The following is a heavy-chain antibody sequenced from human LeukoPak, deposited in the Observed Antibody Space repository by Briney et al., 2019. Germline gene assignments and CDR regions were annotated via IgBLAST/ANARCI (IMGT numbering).Heavy chain of an antibody. CDR1: GITVSSNY. Sequence: GGSLRLSCAASGITVSSNYMTWVRQAPGKGLEWVSFIYSAGNTYYADSVKGRFTISRDNSKNTLFLRMNSLRAEDTAVYYCARATGTTFSYFDSWGQGTLVTVSS. CDR3: ARATGTTFSYFDS. D-gene: IGHD1-7*01. J-gene: IGHJ4*02. V-gene: IGHV3-66*01. CDR2: IYSAGNT.